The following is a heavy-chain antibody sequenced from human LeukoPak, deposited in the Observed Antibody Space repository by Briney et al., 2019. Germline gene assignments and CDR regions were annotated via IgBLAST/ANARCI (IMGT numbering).Heavy chain of an antibody. D-gene: IGHD3-10*02. V-gene: IGHV4-59*11. CDR3: GGGMFYYYMEV. CDR2: IYYSGST. J-gene: IGHJ6*03. Sequence: SETLSLTCTVSGGSIINHYWNWIRQPPGKGLEWIGYIYYSGSTNYNPSLKSRVTISVDTSKNQFSLKLSSVTAADTAVYYCGGGMFYYYMEVWGKGTTVTVSS. CDR1: GGSIINHY.